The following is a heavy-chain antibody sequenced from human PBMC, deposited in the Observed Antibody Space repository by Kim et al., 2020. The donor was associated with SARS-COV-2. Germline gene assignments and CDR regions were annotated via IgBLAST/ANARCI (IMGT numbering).Heavy chain of an antibody. Sequence: YDDTAKGRFTISRHNTTNTMYLQMNSLRAEEKAVYYCGKRVFPSTLDFWGQGTLVTVSS. D-gene: IGHD2-21*01. CDR3: GKRVFPSTLDF. V-gene: IGHV3-23*01. J-gene: IGHJ4*02.